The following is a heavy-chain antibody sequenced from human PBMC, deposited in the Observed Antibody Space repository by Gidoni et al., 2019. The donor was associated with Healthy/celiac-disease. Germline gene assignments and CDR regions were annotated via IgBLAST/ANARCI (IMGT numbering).Heavy chain of an antibody. Sequence: EVQLLESGGGVGQPGGYLGRSCAASGSTVSSYAMSWVRQAPGKGLEWVSAIRGGGCSTSYADSVKGRFTISRDNSKNTLYLQMNSLRAEDTAVYYCALGASGWYLDFCSNWGQGTLVTVSS. CDR2: IRGGGCST. D-gene: IGHD6-19*01. CDR3: ALGASGWYLDFCSN. CDR1: GSTVSSYA. V-gene: IGHV3-23*01. J-gene: IGHJ4*02.